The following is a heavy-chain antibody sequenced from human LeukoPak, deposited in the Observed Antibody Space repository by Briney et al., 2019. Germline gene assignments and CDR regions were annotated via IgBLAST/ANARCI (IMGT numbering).Heavy chain of an antibody. V-gene: IGHV3-74*01. CDR3: ARDQYITMVRGVIAYYYGMDV. J-gene: IGHJ6*04. Sequence: GGSLRLSCAASGFTFSSYWMHWVRQAPGKGLVWVSRTNSDGSSTSYADSVKGRFTISRDNAKNTLYLQMNSLRAEDTAVYYCARDQYITMVRGVIAYYYGMDVWGKGTTVTVSS. CDR2: TNSDGSST. CDR1: GFTFSSYW. D-gene: IGHD3-10*01.